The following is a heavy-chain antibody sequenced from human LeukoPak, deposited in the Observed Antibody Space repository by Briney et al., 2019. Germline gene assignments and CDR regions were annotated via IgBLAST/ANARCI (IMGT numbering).Heavy chain of an antibody. Sequence: SQTLSLTCTVSGGSFSSDNYYWSWIRQHPGKGLEWIGYIYHSGSTHYNPSLQSRVAISVDTSKNHFSLKLTYVTAADTALYYSARFTASSINAFDYWGQGTLVTVSS. V-gene: IGHV4-31*03. CDR1: GGSFSSDNYY. J-gene: IGHJ4*02. CDR2: IYHSGST. CDR3: ARFTASSINAFDY. D-gene: IGHD3-9*01.